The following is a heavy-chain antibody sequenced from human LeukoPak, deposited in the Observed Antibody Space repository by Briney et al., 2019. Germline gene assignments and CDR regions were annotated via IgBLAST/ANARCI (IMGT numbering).Heavy chain of an antibody. Sequence: GGSLRLSCAASGFTVSSNYMSWVRQAPGKGLEWVSVIYSGGSTYYADSVKGRFTISRDNSKNTLYLQMNSLRAEDTAVYYCARDLGGSRYCSGGSCKYDAFDIWGQGTMVTVSS. CDR2: IYSGGST. D-gene: IGHD2-15*01. CDR1: GFTVSSNY. V-gene: IGHV3-53*01. CDR3: ARDLGGSRYCSGGSCKYDAFDI. J-gene: IGHJ3*02.